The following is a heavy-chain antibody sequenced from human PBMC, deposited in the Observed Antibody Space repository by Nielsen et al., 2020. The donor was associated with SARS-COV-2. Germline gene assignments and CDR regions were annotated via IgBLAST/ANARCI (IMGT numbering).Heavy chain of an antibody. V-gene: IGHV5-51*01. Sequence: GESLKISCQGSGYSFTSYWIAWVRQMLGKGLQWMGIIYPGDSNTRYSPSFQGQVTISADGSISTAYLQWSSLKASDTAMYYCARHNSLVDPMDIWRQGTVVTVSS. CDR1: GYSFTSYW. CDR2: IYPGDSNT. J-gene: IGHJ3*02. D-gene: IGHD3-16*01. CDR3: ARHNSLVDPMDI.